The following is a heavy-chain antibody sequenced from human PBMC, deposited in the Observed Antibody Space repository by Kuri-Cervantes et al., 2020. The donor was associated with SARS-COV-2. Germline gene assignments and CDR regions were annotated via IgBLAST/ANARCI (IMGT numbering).Heavy chain of an antibody. D-gene: IGHD3-3*01. CDR1: GYTFTSYG. J-gene: IGHJ3*02. Sequence: ASVKVSCKASGYTFTSYGISWVRQAPGQGLEWMGWISAYNGNTNYAQKLQGRVTMTTDTSTSTAHMELRSLRSDDTAVYYCATRSYYDFWSGYLYTLNLDAFDIWAKGQWSPS. CDR2: ISAYNGNT. CDR3: ATRSYYDFWSGYLYTLNLDAFDI. V-gene: IGHV1-18*01.